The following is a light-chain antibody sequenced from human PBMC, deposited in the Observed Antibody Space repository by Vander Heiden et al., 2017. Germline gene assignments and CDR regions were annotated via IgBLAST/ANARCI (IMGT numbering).Light chain of an antibody. CDR1: PGISSY. J-gene: IGKJ1*01. CDR2: AAS. CDR3: QQLNSYPQT. V-gene: IGKV1-9*01. Sequence: IQLTQSPSFLSASVGDRVTITCRSSPGISSYLAWYQQKPGKAPKLLIYAASTLQSGVPSRFSGSGSGTEFTLTISSLQPEDFATYYCQQLNSYPQTFGQGTKVEIK.